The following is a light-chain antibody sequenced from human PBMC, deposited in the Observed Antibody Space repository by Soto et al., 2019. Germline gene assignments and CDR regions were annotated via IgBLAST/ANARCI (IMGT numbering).Light chain of an antibody. CDR2: RND. Sequence: QAVVTQPPSASGTPGQRVTISCSGSSSNIGSNYVYWYQQLPGTAPKLLIYRNDQRPSGVPDRFSGSKSGTSASLATSGLRSEDEADYYCAAWDDSLSGPVFGGGTKVTVL. J-gene: IGLJ2*01. CDR1: SSNIGSNY. V-gene: IGLV1-47*01. CDR3: AAWDDSLSGPV.